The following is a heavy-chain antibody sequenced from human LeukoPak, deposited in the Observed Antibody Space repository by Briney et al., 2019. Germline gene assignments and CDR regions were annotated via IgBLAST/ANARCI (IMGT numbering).Heavy chain of an antibody. CDR1: GYTFTSYG. V-gene: IGHV1-18*01. CDR2: ISAYNGNT. CDR3: ARLGIAAWIPHYFDY. D-gene: IGHD6-13*01. J-gene: IGHJ4*02. Sequence: ASVKVSCKASGYTFTSYGISWVRQAPGQGLEWMGWISAYNGNTNYAQKLQGRVTMTTDTSTSTPYMELRRLRSDDTAVYYCARLGIAAWIPHYFDYWGQGTLVTVSS.